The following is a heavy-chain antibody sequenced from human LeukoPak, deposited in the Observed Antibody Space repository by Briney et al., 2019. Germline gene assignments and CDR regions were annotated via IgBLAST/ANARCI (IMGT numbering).Heavy chain of an antibody. D-gene: IGHD3-16*01. CDR1: GFTFSSYA. CDR3: AKADPGEVHYYYYMDV. J-gene: IGHJ6*03. V-gene: IGHV3-30*18. CDR2: ISYDGTKK. Sequence: GGSLRLSCAASGFTFSSYAMHWVRQAPGKGLEWVSIISYDGTKKYYADSVKGRFTISRDNSKNTLDLQMNSLRAEDTAIYYCAKADPGEVHYYYYMDVWGKGTTVTVSS.